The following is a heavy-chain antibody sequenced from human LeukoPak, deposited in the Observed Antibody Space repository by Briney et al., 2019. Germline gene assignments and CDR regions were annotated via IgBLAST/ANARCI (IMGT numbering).Heavy chain of an antibody. D-gene: IGHD5-12*01. J-gene: IGHJ6*02. CDR3: AREDIVATYGMDV. Sequence: SETLSLTCTVSGGSISSYYWSWIRQPPGKGLEWIGHIYYSGSTNYNPSLKSRVTISVDTSKNQFSLKLSSVTAADTAVYYCAREDIVATYGMDVWGQGTTVTVSS. V-gene: IGHV4-59*01. CDR1: GGSISSYY. CDR2: IYYSGST.